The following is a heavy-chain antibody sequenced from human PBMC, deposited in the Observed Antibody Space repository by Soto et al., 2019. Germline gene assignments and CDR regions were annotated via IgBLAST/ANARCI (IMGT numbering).Heavy chain of an antibody. Sequence: ESGGGVVQPGRSLRLSCAASGFTFSSYGMHWVRQAPGKGLEWVAVISYDGSNKYYADSVKGRFTISRDNSKNTLYLQMNSLRAEDTAVYYCAKDSGSGSYYGPYYYYGMDVWGQGTTVTVSS. CDR3: AKDSGSGSYYGPYYYYGMDV. CDR1: GFTFSSYG. V-gene: IGHV3-30*18. D-gene: IGHD3-10*01. J-gene: IGHJ6*02. CDR2: ISYDGSNK.